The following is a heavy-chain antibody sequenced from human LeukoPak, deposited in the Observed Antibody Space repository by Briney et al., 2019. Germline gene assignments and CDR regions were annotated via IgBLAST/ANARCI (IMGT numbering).Heavy chain of an antibody. D-gene: IGHD2-15*01. CDR2: IYPSGST. Sequence: SETLSLTCTVSGGSIRSYYWSWIRQPAGKGLEWIGRIYPSGSTNYNPSLKSRVTMSVDTSKNQFSLKLSSVTAADTAVYYCAREHIVVVVAATGWFDPWGQGTLVTVSS. V-gene: IGHV4-4*07. CDR3: AREHIVVVVAATGWFDP. CDR1: GGSIRSYY. J-gene: IGHJ5*02.